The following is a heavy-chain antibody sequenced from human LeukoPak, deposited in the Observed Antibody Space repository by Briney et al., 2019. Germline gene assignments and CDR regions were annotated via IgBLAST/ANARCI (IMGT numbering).Heavy chain of an antibody. CDR2: IWFDGSNQ. CDR1: GFIFTSHG. J-gene: IGHJ4*02. V-gene: IGHV3-33*01. Sequence: GGSLRPSCAASGFIFTSHGMHWVRQAPGKGLEWVAVIWFDGSNQFYADSVKGRFTISRDNSKNTLYLQMNSLRAEDTAVYYSARGPYSSSWYYFEYWGQGTLVTVSS. D-gene: IGHD6-13*01. CDR3: ARGPYSSSWYYFEY.